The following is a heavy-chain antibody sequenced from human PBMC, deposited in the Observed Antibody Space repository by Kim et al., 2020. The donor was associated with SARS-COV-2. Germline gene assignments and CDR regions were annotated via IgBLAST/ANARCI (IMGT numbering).Heavy chain of an antibody. Sequence: GGSLRLSCTASGFTFSAFSMNWVRQAPGKGLEWVSSINRNSRDIYYSDSLKGRFTISRDNAKNSLYLQMNSLSAEDTAVYYCARVDGSGSYYKFWGQGTLVIVS. CDR3: ARVDGSGSYYKF. V-gene: IGHV3-21*01. J-gene: IGHJ4*02. CDR2: INRNSRDI. D-gene: IGHD3-10*01. CDR1: GFTFSAFS.